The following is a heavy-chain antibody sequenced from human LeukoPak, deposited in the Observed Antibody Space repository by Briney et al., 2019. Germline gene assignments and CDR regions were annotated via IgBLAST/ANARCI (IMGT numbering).Heavy chain of an antibody. CDR3: ARGRNVWGGYRDDAFDV. Sequence: PSETLSLTCTVSGGSISSYYWSWIRQSPGKGLEWIGYIYYHGNTNYNPSLKSRVIISLDTSRTQFSLQLNSVTAADTAVYYCARGRNVWGGYRDDAFDVWGQGTRVTVSS. CDR1: GGSISSYY. CDR2: IYYHGNT. D-gene: IGHD3-16*02. J-gene: IGHJ3*01. V-gene: IGHV4-59*12.